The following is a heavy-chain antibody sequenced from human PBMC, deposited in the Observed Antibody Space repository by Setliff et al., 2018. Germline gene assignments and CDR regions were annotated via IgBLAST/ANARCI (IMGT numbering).Heavy chain of an antibody. CDR1: GFTFSSYA. D-gene: IGHD6-19*01. CDR2: ISYDGSNK. V-gene: IGHV3-30*04. CDR3: VAGPWYFDL. J-gene: IGHJ2*01. Sequence: GGSLRLSCAASGFTFSSYAMHWVRQAPGKGLEWVAVISYDGSNKYYADSVKGRFTISRDNSKNTLYLQMNSLRAEDTAVYYSVAGPWYFDLWGRGTLVTVSS.